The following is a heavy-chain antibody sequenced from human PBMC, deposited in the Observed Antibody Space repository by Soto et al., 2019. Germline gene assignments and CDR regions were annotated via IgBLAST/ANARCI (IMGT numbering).Heavy chain of an antibody. CDR2: SRNKVNNYIP. V-gene: IGHV3-72*01. D-gene: IGHD3-10*01. CDR1: GFTFSDHY. CDR3: ARGGRGSVTYYPGGYYYYYMDV. Sequence: GGSLRLSCAASGFTFSDHYMDWVRQAPGKGLEWVGRSRNKVNNYIPEYAASVKGRFTISRDDSKNSLYLQMNSLKTEDTAVYFCARGGRGSVTYYPGGYYYYYMDVWGKGTTVTVSS. J-gene: IGHJ6*03.